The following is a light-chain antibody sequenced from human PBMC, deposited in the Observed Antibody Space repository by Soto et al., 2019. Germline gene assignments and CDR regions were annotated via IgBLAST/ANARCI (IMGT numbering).Light chain of an antibody. J-gene: IGKJ4*01. V-gene: IGKV3-11*01. Sequence: EIVLTQSPATLSLSPGERATLSCRASQSVSSYLAWYQQKPGQAPRLLIYDASNRATGIPARFSGSGSGTDFTLTISSLEPEDFAVYYCQQRSNWGLTFGGVTKVEIK. CDR2: DAS. CDR1: QSVSSY. CDR3: QQRSNWGLT.